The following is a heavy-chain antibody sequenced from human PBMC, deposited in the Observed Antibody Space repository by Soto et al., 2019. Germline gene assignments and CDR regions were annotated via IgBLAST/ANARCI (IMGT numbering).Heavy chain of an antibody. Sequence: GGSLRLSWAAAGFTFSSYGVHWVRQAPGKGLEWVAVISYDGSNKYYADSVKGRFTISRDNSKNALYLQMNSLRAEDTAVYYCAKGSTSSGAFDIWGQGTMVTVAS. D-gene: IGHD2-2*01. CDR3: AKGSTSSGAFDI. J-gene: IGHJ3*02. CDR2: ISYDGSNK. CDR1: GFTFSSYG. V-gene: IGHV3-30*18.